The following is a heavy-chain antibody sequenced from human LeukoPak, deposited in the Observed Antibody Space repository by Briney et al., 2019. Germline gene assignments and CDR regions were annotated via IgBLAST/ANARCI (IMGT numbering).Heavy chain of an antibody. CDR1: GFTFNTNGHA. D-gene: IGHD4/OR15-4a*01. J-gene: IGHJ4*02. CDR2: VSESGDST. Sequence: GGSLRLSCAASGFTFNTNGHAMSWVRQAPGKGLEWVSSVSESGDSTYYADSLKGRFTISRDISKNTLYLQMNSLRDDDTAVYYCAKDLSCSYWGQGTLVTVSS. CDR3: AKDLSCSY. V-gene: IGHV3-23*01.